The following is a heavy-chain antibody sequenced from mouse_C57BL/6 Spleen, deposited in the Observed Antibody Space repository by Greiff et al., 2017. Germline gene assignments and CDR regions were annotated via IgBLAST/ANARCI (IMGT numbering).Heavy chain of an antibody. J-gene: IGHJ4*01. V-gene: IGHV1-50*01. CDR1: GYTFTSYW. CDR3: ARSPSPMDY. CDR2: IDPSDSYT. Sequence: QVQLQQPGAELVKPGASVKLSCKASGYTFTSYWMQWVKQRPGQGLEWIGEIDPSDSYTNYNQKFKGKATLTVDTSSSTAYMQLSSLTSEDSAVYYCARSPSPMDYWGQGTSVTVSS.